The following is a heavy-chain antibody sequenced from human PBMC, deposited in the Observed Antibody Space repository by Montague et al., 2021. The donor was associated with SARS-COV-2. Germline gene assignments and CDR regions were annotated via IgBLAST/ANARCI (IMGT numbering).Heavy chain of an antibody. CDR3: VTRHPDGTGPFDY. J-gene: IGHJ4*02. D-gene: IGHD3-10*01. V-gene: IGHV4-31*03. CDR2: IYYSGST. CDR1: GASISTGPFY. Sequence: TLSLTCTVSGASISTGPFYWSWIRQYPGKGLEWIVYIYYSGSTYSNPSLKSRITMSIDPSKNQFSLTLSSVTAADTAIYYCVTRHPDGTGPFDYWGQGIPVTVSS.